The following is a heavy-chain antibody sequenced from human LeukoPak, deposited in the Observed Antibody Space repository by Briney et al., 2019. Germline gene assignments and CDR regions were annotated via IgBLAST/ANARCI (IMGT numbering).Heavy chain of an antibody. CDR3: VPQEGYGGNPLDY. CDR2: ISSDASTI. Sequence: PAGSLRLSCAASGFTFNSYAMNWVRQAPGKGLEWLSYISSDASTIYCADSVKGRITISRDNARKSLYLQMNSLRAEDTAVYYCVPQEGYGGNPLDYWGQGTLVSAST. J-gene: IGHJ4*02. D-gene: IGHD4-23*01. V-gene: IGHV3-48*01. CDR1: GFTFNSYA.